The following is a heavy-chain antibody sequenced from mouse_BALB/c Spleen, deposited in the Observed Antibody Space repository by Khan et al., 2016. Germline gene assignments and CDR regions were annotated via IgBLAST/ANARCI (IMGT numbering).Heavy chain of an antibody. D-gene: IGHD2-4*01. CDR1: GYSITSDYA. J-gene: IGHJ3*01. Sequence: EVQLQESGPGLVKPSQSLSLTCTVTGYSITSDYAWNWIRQFPGNKLEWMGYISYSGSTSYNPSLKSRIYITRDTSKKQFFLQLNSVTTEDTATYYCARSMITTGFAYWGQGTLVTVSA. CDR3: ARSMITTGFAY. V-gene: IGHV3-2*02. CDR2: ISYSGST.